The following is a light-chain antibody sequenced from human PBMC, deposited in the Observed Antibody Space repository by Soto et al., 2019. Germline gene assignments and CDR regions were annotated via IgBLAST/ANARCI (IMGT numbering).Light chain of an antibody. J-gene: IGKJ1*01. V-gene: IGKV3-11*01. CDR2: DAS. CDR1: QSVSTY. Sequence: EIVLTQSPATLSLSPGGRATLSCRASQSVSTYLAWFQQKPGQAPRLLIYDASSRATGIPARFSGSGSGTDFTLTISSLEPEDFAVYYCQHRSNWPPWTFGHGTKVEIK. CDR3: QHRSNWPPWT.